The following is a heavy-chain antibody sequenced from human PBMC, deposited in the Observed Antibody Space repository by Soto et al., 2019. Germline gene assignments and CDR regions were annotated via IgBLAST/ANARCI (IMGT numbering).Heavy chain of an antibody. CDR1: GDTFTAYY. CDR3: ATGSLGNGLEV. CDR2: INPNSGGT. Sequence: ASVKVSCKASGDTFTAYYIHWVRQAPGQGLEWMGWINPNSGGTKYAQKFQGWVTMTRDTDISTAYMELSRLTSDDTAVYYCATGSLGNGLEVWGQGTTVTVSS. V-gene: IGHV1-2*04. J-gene: IGHJ6*02.